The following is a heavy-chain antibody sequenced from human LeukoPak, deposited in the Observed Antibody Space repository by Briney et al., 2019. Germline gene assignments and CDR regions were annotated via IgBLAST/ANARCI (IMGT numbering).Heavy chain of an antibody. J-gene: IGHJ4*02. CDR3: ARVTGYVMEDYFDY. D-gene: IGHD6-13*01. CDR2: FYTTGYS. V-gene: IGHV4-61*02. Sequence: SETLSLTCTVSGGSISSGSYYWNWIRQPAGKRLEWIGRFYTTGYSSYNPSLESRVTISVDTSKNQFSLRLSSVTAADTGVYYCARVTGYVMEDYFDYWGQGSLVTVSS. CDR1: GGSISSGSYY.